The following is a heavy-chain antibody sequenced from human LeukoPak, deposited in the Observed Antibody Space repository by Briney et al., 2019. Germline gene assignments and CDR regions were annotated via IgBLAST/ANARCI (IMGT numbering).Heavy chain of an antibody. CDR3: AKGVGYCSGGSCQQFDY. J-gene: IGHJ4*02. D-gene: IGHD2-15*01. V-gene: IGHV3-23*01. CDR1: GFTFSSFG. CDR2: ISGSGDST. Sequence: GGSLRLSCAASGFTFSSFGMSWVRQAPGKGLEWVSGISGSGDSTYYADSVTGRFTISRDNSKKTLYLQMNSLRAEDTAVYYCAKGVGYCSGGSCQQFDYWGQGTLVTVSS.